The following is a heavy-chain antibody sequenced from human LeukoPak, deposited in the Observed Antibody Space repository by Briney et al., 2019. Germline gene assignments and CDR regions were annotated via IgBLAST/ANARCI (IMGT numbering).Heavy chain of an antibody. J-gene: IGHJ4*02. Sequence: ASVKVSCKASGYTFTSYYIHWVRQAPGQGLEWMGIINPNFGSTSYAQKFQGRVTKTSDMSTSTVYMELSSLRFDDTAIYYCAREGAVATAMLSLDHWGQGALVTVSS. V-gene: IGHV1-46*01. D-gene: IGHD5-18*01. CDR1: GYTFTSYY. CDR2: INPNFGST. CDR3: AREGAVATAMLSLDH.